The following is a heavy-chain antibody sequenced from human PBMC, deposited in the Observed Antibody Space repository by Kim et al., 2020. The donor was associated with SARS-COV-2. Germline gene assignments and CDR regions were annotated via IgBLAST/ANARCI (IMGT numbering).Heavy chain of an antibody. V-gene: IGHV3-23*01. CDR2: ISGSGGST. D-gene: IGHD6-13*01. Sequence: GGSLRLSCAASGFTFSSYAMSWVRQAPGKGLEWVSAISGSGGSTYYADSVKGRFTISRDNSKNTLYLQMNSLRADDTAVYYCAKGGGVSSSFYIFDYWGQGTLVTVSS. J-gene: IGHJ4*02. CDR1: GFTFSSYA. CDR3: AKGGGVSSSFYIFDY.